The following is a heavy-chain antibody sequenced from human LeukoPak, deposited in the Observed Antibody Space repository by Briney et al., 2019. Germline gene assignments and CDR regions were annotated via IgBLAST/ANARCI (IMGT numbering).Heavy chain of an antibody. Sequence: GGSLRLSCAASGFSFTDAWMSWVRQAPGRGLEWVGRIKSKADGGRAEYAATVKGRFFISRDDAKSTLYVQMNRLRTEGTAVYYCTTEKDLYYYDSSGYFHWGQGSLVTVSS. D-gene: IGHD3-22*01. CDR2: IKSKADGGRA. CDR1: GFSFTDAW. J-gene: IGHJ4*02. CDR3: TTEKDLYYYDSSGYFH. V-gene: IGHV3-15*01.